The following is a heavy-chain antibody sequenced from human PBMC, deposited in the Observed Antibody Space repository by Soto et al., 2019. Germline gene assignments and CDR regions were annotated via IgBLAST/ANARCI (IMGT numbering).Heavy chain of an antibody. J-gene: IGHJ4*02. CDR3: SRGILV. CDR1: GGSINSGGYC. Sequence: QVQLQESGPGLVKPSQTLSLTCTVSGGSINSGGYCWSWIRHHPGKGLAWIGCISYGGSTSYNPSLKTRVTTSVYTSKNQFSLTLTSVTASDTTVYYCSRGILVWGQGALITVSS. D-gene: IGHD5-18*01. V-gene: IGHV4-31*03. CDR2: ISYGGST.